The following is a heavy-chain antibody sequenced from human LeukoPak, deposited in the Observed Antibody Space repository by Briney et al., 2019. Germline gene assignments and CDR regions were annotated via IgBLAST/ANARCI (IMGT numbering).Heavy chain of an antibody. V-gene: IGHV2-5*02. CDR3: AHSLRGVAAAGTGLDSNWFDP. J-gene: IGHJ5*02. D-gene: IGHD6-13*01. Sequence: AXEWLALIYWDDDKRYSPSLKSRLTITKDTSKNQVVLTMTNMDPVDTATYYCAHSLRGVAAAGTGLDSNWFDPWGQGTLVTVSS. CDR2: IYWDDDK.